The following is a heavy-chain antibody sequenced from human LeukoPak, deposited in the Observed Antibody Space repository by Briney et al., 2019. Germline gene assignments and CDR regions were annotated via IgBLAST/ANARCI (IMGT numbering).Heavy chain of an antibody. CDR1: GYSFTSYW. J-gene: IGHJ4*02. CDR2: IYLGDSET. V-gene: IGHV5-51*01. CDR3: ARHPSYTSGWPLDY. Sequence: GESLKISCKGSGYSFTSYWIGWVRQMPGKGLEWMGIIYLGDSETRYSPSFQGQVTISADKSITTAYLQWSSLKASDTAIYYCARHPSYTSGWPLDYWGQGTLVTVSS. D-gene: IGHD6-19*01.